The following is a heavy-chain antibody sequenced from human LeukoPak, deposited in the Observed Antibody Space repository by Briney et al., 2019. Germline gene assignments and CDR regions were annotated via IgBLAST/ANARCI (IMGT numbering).Heavy chain of an antibody. CDR2: INHSGYT. D-gene: IGHD1-14*01. Sequence: SETLSLTCAVSGVSFNDYYWSWVRQSPGKGLEWIGEINHSGYTNDSPSLKSRVTISIDTSGKQFSLNLRSVTVADTAAYYCTRMTTGHDYWGQGTLVTVSS. J-gene: IGHJ4*02. CDR1: GVSFNDYY. V-gene: IGHV4-34*01. CDR3: TRMTTGHDY.